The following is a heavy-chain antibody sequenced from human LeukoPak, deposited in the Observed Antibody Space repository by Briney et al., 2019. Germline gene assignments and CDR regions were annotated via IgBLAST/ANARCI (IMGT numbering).Heavy chain of an antibody. CDR2: IYYGGST. CDR1: GFIVSNNY. CDR3: ARTYSRSSYSPFDY. D-gene: IGHD6-13*01. J-gene: IGHJ4*02. Sequence: GGSLRLSCAASGFIVSNNYMNWVRQAPGKGLEWVSVIYYGGSTYYGDSVKGRFTISRDNSKNTIYLQMNSLRAEDTAVYYCARTYSRSSYSPFDYWGQGTLVTVSS. V-gene: IGHV3-53*01.